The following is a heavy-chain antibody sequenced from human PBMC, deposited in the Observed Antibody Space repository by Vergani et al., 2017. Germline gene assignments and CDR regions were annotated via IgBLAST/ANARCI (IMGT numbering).Heavy chain of an antibody. Sequence: QLQLQESDSRLVKPSQTLSLTCTLSGDAISRDTYSWNWVRQPPGKPLEWIGSVYYSGTTYYNPSLGGRVTMSIHKSRNHFSLTLTSVTAADAAFYFCARGQTGYSRDWSTYFFYMDVWGKGTTVTV. D-gene: IGHD3/OR15-3a*01. J-gene: IGHJ6*03. CDR2: VYYSGTT. V-gene: IGHV4-30-2*01. CDR3: ARGQTGYSRDWSTYFFYMDV. CDR1: GDAISRDTYS.